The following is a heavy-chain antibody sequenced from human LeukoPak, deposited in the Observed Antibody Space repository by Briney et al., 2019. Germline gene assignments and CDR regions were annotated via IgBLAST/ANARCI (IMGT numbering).Heavy chain of an antibody. CDR2: IYTSGST. CDR1: GGSISSYY. Sequence: PSETLSLTCTDSGGSISSYYWSWIRQPAGKGLEWIGRIYTSGSTNYNPSLKSRVTMSVDTSKNQFSLKLSSVTAADTAVYYCARGGDCSGGSCYSEYFDYWGQGTLVTVSS. CDR3: ARGGDCSGGSCYSEYFDY. D-gene: IGHD2-15*01. V-gene: IGHV4-4*07. J-gene: IGHJ4*02.